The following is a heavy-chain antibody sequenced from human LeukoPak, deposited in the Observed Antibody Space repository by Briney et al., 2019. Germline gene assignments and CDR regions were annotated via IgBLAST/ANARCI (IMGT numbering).Heavy chain of an antibody. CDR3: AKSSYWFGELFAYYFDY. Sequence: PGGSLRLSCAASGFTFSSYGMHWVRQAPGKGLEWVAVISYDGSNKYYADSVKGRFTISRDNSKNTLYLQMNSLRAEDTAVYYCAKSSYWFGELFAYYFDYWGQGTLVTVSS. D-gene: IGHD3-10*01. V-gene: IGHV3-30*18. CDR1: GFTFSSYG. J-gene: IGHJ4*02. CDR2: ISYDGSNK.